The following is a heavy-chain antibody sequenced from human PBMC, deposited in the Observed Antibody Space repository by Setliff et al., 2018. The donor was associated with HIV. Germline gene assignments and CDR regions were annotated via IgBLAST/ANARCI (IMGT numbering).Heavy chain of an antibody. V-gene: IGHV4-4*09. J-gene: IGHJ4*02. Sequence: PSETLSLTCTVSGVSISSYYWSWIRQPPGKGLEWLGHIYSSGSTNYNPSLKSRVTIPVDTSKNQFSLNLYSVTAADTAVYYCARAYFGSGMYYWGQGTLVTVSS. D-gene: IGHD3-10*01. CDR2: IYSSGST. CDR3: ARAYFGSGMYY. CDR1: GVSISSYY.